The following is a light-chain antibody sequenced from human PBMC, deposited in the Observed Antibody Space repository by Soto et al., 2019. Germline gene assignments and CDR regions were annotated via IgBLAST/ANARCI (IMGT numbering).Light chain of an antibody. J-gene: IGLJ2*01. CDR2: DVR. Sequence: QSVLTQPRSVSGSPGQSVTISCTGSRSDVGGYNYVSWYQQHPGKAPKLMIYDVRKRPSGVPGRFSGSKSGNTASLTISGLQAEDEADYYCSSYGGGYTPLVFGGGTKVTVL. CDR1: RSDVGGYNY. CDR3: SSYGGGYTPLV. V-gene: IGLV2-11*01.